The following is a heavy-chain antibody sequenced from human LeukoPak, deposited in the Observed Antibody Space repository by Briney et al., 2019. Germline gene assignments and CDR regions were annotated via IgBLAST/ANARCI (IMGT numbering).Heavy chain of an antibody. Sequence: LRLSCAASGFTFSSYSMNWVRQHPGKGLEWIGYIYYSGSTYYNPSLKSRVTISVDTSKNQFSLKLSSVTAADTAVYYCASGRFHNYYDSSGYYYVWGQGTLVTVSS. CDR2: IYYSGST. J-gene: IGHJ4*02. V-gene: IGHV4-31*02. D-gene: IGHD3-22*01. CDR3: ASGRFHNYYDSSGYYYV. CDR1: GFTFSSYS.